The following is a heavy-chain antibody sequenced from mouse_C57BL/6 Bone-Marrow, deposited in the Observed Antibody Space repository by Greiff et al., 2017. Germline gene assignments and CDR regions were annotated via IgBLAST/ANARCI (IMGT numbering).Heavy chain of an antibody. CDR1: GYTFTSYW. CDR2: IDPSDSYT. CDR3: ARSYRNFDAMDY. Sequence: QVQLQQPGAELVRPGTSVKLSCKASGYTFTSYWMHWVKQRPGQGLEWIGVIDPSDSYTNYNQKFKGKATLTVDTSSSTAYMQLSSLTSEDAAVYYCARSYRNFDAMDYWGQGTSVTISS. V-gene: IGHV1-59*01. J-gene: IGHJ4*01. D-gene: IGHD2-5*01.